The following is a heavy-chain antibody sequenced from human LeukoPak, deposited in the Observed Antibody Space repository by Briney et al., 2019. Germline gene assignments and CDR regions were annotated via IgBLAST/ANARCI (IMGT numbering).Heavy chain of an antibody. CDR1: GGSISSYY. D-gene: IGHD6-6*01. J-gene: IGHJ5*02. CDR2: IYYSGST. V-gene: IGHV4-59*01. Sequence: SETLSLTCTVSGGSISSYYWSWIRPPPGKGLEWIGYIYYSGSTNYNPSLKSRVTISVDTSKNQFSLKLSSVTAADTAVYYCARVVVRNWFDPWGQGTLVTVSS. CDR3: ARVVVRNWFDP.